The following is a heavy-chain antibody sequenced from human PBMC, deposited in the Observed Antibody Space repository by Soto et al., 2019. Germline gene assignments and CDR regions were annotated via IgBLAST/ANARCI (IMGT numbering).Heavy chain of an antibody. D-gene: IGHD3-10*01. CDR2: FDPEQGKI. J-gene: IGHJ3*02. CDR1: GYTLTELS. V-gene: IGHV1-24*01. Sequence: QVQLVQSGAEVKKPGASVKVSCKVSGYTLTELSIHWVRQAPGKGLEWMGGFDPEQGKIIYAQKFLGRVSMTEDTSTDTAYMELSSLRSVDTALYYCATTYLVEAFDIWGHGTMVSVSS. CDR3: ATTYLVEAFDI.